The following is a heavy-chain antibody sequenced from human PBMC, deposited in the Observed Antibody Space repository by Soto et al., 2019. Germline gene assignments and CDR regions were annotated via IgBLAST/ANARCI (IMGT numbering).Heavy chain of an antibody. CDR2: ISYDGSNK. J-gene: IGHJ4*02. CDR1: GFTFSSYA. D-gene: IGHD5-18*01. Sequence: PGGSLRLSCAASGFTFSSYAMHRVRQAPGKGLEWVAVISYDGSNKYYADSVKGRFTISRGNSKNTLYVQMNSLRAEDTAVYYCARVPSFDTAITTFDYWGQGTLVTVSS. CDR3: ARVPSFDTAITTFDY. V-gene: IGHV3-30-3*01.